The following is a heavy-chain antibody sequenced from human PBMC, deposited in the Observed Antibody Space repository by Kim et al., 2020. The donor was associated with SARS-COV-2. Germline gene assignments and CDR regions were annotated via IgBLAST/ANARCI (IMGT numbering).Heavy chain of an antibody. CDR1: GFTFSSYW. D-gene: IGHD5-12*01. Sequence: GGSLRLSCAASGFTFSSYWMHWVRQAPGKGLVWVARINTDGSDTYYADSVKGRFTISRDNAKNTLYLQMNSLRAEDTAVYYCARNIIVAGHFDYWGRGTL. J-gene: IGHJ4*02. V-gene: IGHV3-74*01. CDR3: ARNIIVAGHFDY. CDR2: INTDGSDT.